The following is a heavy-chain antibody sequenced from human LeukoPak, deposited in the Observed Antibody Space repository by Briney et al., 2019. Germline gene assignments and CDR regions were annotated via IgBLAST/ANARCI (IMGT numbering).Heavy chain of an antibody. V-gene: IGHV3-30*18. Sequence: PGRFLRLSCAASGFTFSSYGMHWVRQAPGKGLEWVAVISYGGSNKYYADSVKGRFTISRDNSKNTLYLQMNSLRAEDTAVYYCAKDRGYCSGGSCYYFDYWGQGTLVTVSS. CDR2: ISYGGSNK. D-gene: IGHD2-15*01. CDR1: GFTFSSYG. J-gene: IGHJ4*02. CDR3: AKDRGYCSGGSCYYFDY.